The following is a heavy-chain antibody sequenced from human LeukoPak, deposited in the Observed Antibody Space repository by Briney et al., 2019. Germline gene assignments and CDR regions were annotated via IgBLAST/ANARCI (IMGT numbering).Heavy chain of an antibody. CDR2: ISSSSGYM. V-gene: IGHV3-21*01. CDR3: VRGSLASGVVVYYYYYLDV. J-gene: IGHJ6*03. CDR1: GFTFNTYS. Sequence: GGSLRLSCAASGFTFNTYSMNWVRQAPGKGLEWVSSISSSSGYMSHADAVKGRFTISRDNAKNSLYLQMNSLRVEDTAVYYCVRGSLASGVVVYYYYYLDVWGKGTTVTVSS. D-gene: IGHD3-3*01.